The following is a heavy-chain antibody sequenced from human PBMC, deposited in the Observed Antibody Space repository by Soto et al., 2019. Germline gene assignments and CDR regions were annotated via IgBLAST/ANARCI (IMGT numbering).Heavy chain of an antibody. CDR2: ISASSTYI. CDR3: ARGWLRDPWMY. D-gene: IGHD5-12*01. Sequence: VQLVESGGGLVKPGGSLRLSYAASGFIFSSYTMNWVRQAPGKGLEWVSSISASSTYIYYADSLKGRFTISRDNAYNSLYLQMNSLRAEDTAVYYCARGWLRDPWMYWGQGTLVTVSS. J-gene: IGHJ4*02. V-gene: IGHV3-21*01. CDR1: GFIFSSYT.